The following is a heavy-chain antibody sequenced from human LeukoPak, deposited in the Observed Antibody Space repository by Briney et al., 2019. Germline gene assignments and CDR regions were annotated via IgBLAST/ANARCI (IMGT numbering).Heavy chain of an antibody. CDR2: ISGSGDST. V-gene: IGHV3-23*01. CDR3: AKSSSSNCYSPHDY. CDR1: GLTYSSFA. Sequence: GGSLRLSCTASGLTYSSFAMSWVRQAPGKGPEWVSVISGSGDSTYYAGSVKGRFTISRDNSKNTLYLQMNSLRAEDTAIYYCAKSSSSNCYSPHDYWGQGTLVTVSS. D-gene: IGHD2-2*01. J-gene: IGHJ4*02.